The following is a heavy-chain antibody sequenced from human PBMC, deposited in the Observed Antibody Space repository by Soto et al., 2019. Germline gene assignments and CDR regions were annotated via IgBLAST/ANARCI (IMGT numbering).Heavy chain of an antibody. J-gene: IGHJ4*02. V-gene: IGHV4-34*01. CDR1: GGSFSGYY. Sequence: SETLSLTCAVYGGSFSGYYWSWIRQPPGKGLEWIGEINHSGSTNYNPSLKSRVTISVDTSKNQFSLKLSSVTAADTAVYYCARRKATTVPRFDYWGQGTLVTVSS. CDR3: ARRKATTVPRFDY. D-gene: IGHD4-17*01. CDR2: INHSGST.